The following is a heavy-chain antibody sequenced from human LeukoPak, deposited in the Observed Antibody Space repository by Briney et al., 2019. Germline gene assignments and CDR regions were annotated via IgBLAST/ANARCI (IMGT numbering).Heavy chain of an antibody. CDR2: ITASGGST. V-gene: IGHV3-23*01. CDR3: AKDLSAFDH. Sequence: PGGSLRLSCAASGFIFSSYAMSWVRQAPGKGLEWVSAITASGGSTYYADSVKGRFTISRDNSKNTLYLQMNSLRAEDTAVYYCAKDLSAFDHWGQGTLVTVSS. J-gene: IGHJ4*02. CDR1: GFIFSSYA.